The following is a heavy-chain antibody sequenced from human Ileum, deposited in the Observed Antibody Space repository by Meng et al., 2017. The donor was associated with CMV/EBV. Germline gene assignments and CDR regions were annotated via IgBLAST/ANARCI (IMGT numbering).Heavy chain of an antibody. CDR1: GFDFAYYK. D-gene: IGHD6-13*01. CDR3: ARDGEDQLVHWFDY. Sequence: GESLKISCVTSGFDFAYYKMNWVRQAPGKGPEWISHTGRDGTVYANSVKGRFTTTKDTAKNSVYLQMDSLRAEDTAVYYCARDGEDQLVHWFDYWGQGTLVTVSS. CDR2: TGRDGTV. J-gene: IGHJ4*02. V-gene: IGHV3-69-1*01.